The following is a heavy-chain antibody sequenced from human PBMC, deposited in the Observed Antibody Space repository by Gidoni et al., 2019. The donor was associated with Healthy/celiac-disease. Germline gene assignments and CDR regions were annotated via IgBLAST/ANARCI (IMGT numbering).Heavy chain of an antibody. V-gene: IGHV4-39*01. CDR1: GGSISSSSYY. CDR2: IYYSGST. CDR3: ARGTYGPFGWLKATSPSTSFDY. Sequence: QLQLQESGPGLVKPSETLSLTCTVSGGSISSSSYYWGWIRQPPGKGLEWIGSIYYSGSTYYNPSLKSRVTISVDTSKNQFSLKLSSVTAADTAVYYCARGTYGPFGWLKATSPSTSFDYWGQGTLVTVSS. D-gene: IGHD3-10*01. J-gene: IGHJ4*02.